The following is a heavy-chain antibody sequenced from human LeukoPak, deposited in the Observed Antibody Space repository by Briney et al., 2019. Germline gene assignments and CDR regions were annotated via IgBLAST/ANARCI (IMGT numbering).Heavy chain of an antibody. Sequence: ASVKVSCKVSGYTLTELSMHWVRQAPGKGLGGMGGFDPEDGETIYAQKFQGRVTMTEDTSTDTAYMELSSLRSEDTAVYYCATEPRYFVWPNLYYWGQGTLVTVSS. J-gene: IGHJ4*02. D-gene: IGHD3-9*01. CDR1: GYTLTELS. CDR3: ATEPRYFVWPNLYY. CDR2: FDPEDGET. V-gene: IGHV1-24*01.